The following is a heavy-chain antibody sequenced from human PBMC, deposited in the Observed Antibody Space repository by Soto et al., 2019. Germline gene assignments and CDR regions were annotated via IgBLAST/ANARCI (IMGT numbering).Heavy chain of an antibody. CDR1: VGSISSYY. V-gene: IGHV4-59*01. Sequence: QVQLQESGPGLVKPSETLSLTCTVSVGSISSYYWSWLRQPPGKGLEWIGYIYYSGSTNYNPSLKSRVTISVDTSKNQFSLKLSSVTAADTAVYYCAREAAAGTVDYWGQGTLVTVSS. J-gene: IGHJ4*02. CDR3: AREAAAGTVDY. D-gene: IGHD6-13*01. CDR2: IYYSGST.